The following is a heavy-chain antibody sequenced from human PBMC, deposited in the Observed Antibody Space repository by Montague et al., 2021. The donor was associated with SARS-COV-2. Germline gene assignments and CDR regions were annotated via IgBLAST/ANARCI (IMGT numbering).Heavy chain of an antibody. CDR1: GASISSSHW. Sequence: SETLSLTCAVSGASISSSHWWSWIRQPPGMGLEMMGVIYHTGSTNYNPSHKSRVTISVDKSKNQFSLKLSSVTAADTAVYSCAGALIVVSGKNAFDIWGQGTMVTVSS. V-gene: IGHV4-4*02. CDR3: AGALIVVSGKNAFDI. CDR2: IYHTGST. J-gene: IGHJ3*02. D-gene: IGHD2-15*01.